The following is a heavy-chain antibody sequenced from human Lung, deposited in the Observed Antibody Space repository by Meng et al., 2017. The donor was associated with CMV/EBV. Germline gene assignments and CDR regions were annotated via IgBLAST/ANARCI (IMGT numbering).Heavy chain of an antibody. CDR1: GWSFCGYY. D-gene: IGHD3-3*01. CDR2: INHSGST. Sequence: SXTLSLXCAVYGWSFCGYYLSWIRQSPGKWLEWIGEINHSGSTIYNPSLKSRVTISVDTSKNQFSLKLSSVTAADTAVYYCARYTIFYYYYGMEVWGQGNXVNGAS. CDR3: ARYTIFYYYYGMEV. V-gene: IGHV4-34*01. J-gene: IGHJ6*01.